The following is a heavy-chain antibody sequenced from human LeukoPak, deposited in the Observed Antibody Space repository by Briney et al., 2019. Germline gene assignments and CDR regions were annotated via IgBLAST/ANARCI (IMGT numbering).Heavy chain of an antibody. J-gene: IGHJ3*02. CDR3: ARCRHYYDSSAYYYCAFDI. CDR1: GGSISSGSYY. D-gene: IGHD3-22*01. CDR2: IYTSGST. Sequence: SQTLSLTCTVSGGSISSGSYYWTWIRQPAGKGLEWIGRIYTSGSTNYNPSLKSRVTISVDTSKNQFSLKLSSVTAADTAVYYCARCRHYYDSSAYYYCAFDIWGQGTMVTVSS. V-gene: IGHV4-61*02.